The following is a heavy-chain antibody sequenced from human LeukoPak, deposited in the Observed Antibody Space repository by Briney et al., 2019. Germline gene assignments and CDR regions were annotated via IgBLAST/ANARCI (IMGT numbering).Heavy chain of an antibody. V-gene: IGHV3-49*03. CDR1: GFTFGDYA. J-gene: IGHJ4*02. Sequence: GRSLRLSCTASGFTFGDYAMSWFRQAPGKGLGWVGFIRSKAYGGTTEYAASVKGRFTISRDDSKSIAYLQMNSLKTEDTAVYYCTRGLAQLELDGFDYWGQGTLVTVSS. CDR3: TRGLAQLELDGFDY. CDR2: IRSKAYGGTT. D-gene: IGHD1-1*01.